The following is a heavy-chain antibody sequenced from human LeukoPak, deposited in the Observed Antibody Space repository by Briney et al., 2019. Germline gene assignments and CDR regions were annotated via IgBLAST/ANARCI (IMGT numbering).Heavy chain of an antibody. CDR3: ARIGSALEVGANAFDI. V-gene: IGHV3-21*01. CDR1: GSTFSNNN. CDR2: ISASGSYI. J-gene: IGHJ3*02. Sequence: GGSLTLSCAASGSTFSNNNMNWVRPTPGKGLEWLSSISASGSYIYYTDSVGGRFTISRDNAENSLYQQMNRLRVEDTALYYGARIGSALEVGANAFDIWGQGTMVTVSS. D-gene: IGHD2-15*01.